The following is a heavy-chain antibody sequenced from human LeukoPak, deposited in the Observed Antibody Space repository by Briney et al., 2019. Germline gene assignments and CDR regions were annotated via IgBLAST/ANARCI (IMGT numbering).Heavy chain of an antibody. CDR2: ISSSGSTI. Sequence: PGGSLRLSCAASGFTFSDYYMSWIRQAPGKGLEWVSYISSSGSTIYYADSVKGRFTISRDNAKNSLYLQMNSLRAEDTAVYYCASDGTYCGGDCYTNYYMDVWGKGTTVTVSS. V-gene: IGHV3-11*04. D-gene: IGHD2-21*01. CDR1: GFTFSDYY. J-gene: IGHJ6*03. CDR3: ASDGTYCGGDCYTNYYMDV.